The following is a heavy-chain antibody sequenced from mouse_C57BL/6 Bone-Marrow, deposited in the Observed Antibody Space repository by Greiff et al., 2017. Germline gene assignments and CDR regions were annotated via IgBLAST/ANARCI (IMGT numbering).Heavy chain of an antibody. CDR2: IHPNSGRT. J-gene: IGHJ3*01. Sequence: QVQLQQPGAELVKPGASVKLSCKASGYTFTSYWMHWVKQRPGQGLEWIGMIHPNSGRTNYNEKFKSKATLTVDKSSSTAYMQLSSLTSEDSAVYYCAREDSSGYVAWWAYWGQGTLVTVSA. V-gene: IGHV1-64*01. CDR1: GYTFTSYW. CDR3: AREDSSGYVAWWAY. D-gene: IGHD3-2*02.